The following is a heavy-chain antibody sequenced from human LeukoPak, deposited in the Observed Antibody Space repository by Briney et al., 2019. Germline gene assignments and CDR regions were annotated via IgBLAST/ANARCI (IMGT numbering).Heavy chain of an antibody. Sequence: GESLKISCKGSGYSFTSYWIGWVRQMPGKGLEWMGIIYPGDSDTRYSPSFQGQVTISADKSISIAYLQWSSLKASDTAMYYCARQGYDILTGPTPVDYWGQGTLVTVSS. V-gene: IGHV5-51*01. J-gene: IGHJ4*02. CDR3: ARQGYDILTGPTPVDY. CDR1: GYSFTSYW. CDR2: IYPGDSDT. D-gene: IGHD3-9*01.